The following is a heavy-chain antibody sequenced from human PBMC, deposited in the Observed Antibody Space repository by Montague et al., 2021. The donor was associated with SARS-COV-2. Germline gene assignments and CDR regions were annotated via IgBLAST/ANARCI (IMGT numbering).Heavy chain of an antibody. V-gene: IGHV4-34*01. CDR1: GGSFSGYY. Sequence: SETLSLTCAVYGGSFSGYYWSWIRQPPGKGLEWIGEINHSGSTNYNPSLKSRVTISVDTSKNQFSLKLSSVTAADTAVYYCARGRRILLWFGELLSGGDYHGMDVWGQGTTVTVS. CDR2: INHSGST. J-gene: IGHJ6*02. D-gene: IGHD3-10*01. CDR3: ARGRRILLWFGELLSGGDYHGMDV.